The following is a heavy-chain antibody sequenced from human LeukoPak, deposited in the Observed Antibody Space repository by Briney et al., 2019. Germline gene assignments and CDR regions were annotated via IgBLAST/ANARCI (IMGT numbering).Heavy chain of an antibody. CDR3: ANAILIRGVSETNDY. J-gene: IGHJ4*02. V-gene: IGHV3-7*01. CDR2: IQQDGSEK. D-gene: IGHD3-10*01. Sequence: GGSLRLSCAASGFTFSSYWMTWVRQAPGKGLEWVANIQQDGSEKYYVDSVKGRFTISRDSSKNTLYLQMSSLRPEDTAIYYCANAILIRGVSETNDYWGQGTLVTVSS. CDR1: GFTFSSYW.